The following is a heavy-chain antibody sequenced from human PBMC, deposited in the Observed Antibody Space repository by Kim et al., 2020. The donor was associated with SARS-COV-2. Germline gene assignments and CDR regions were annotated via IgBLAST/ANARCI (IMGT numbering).Heavy chain of an antibody. V-gene: IGHV4-34*01. CDR1: GGSFSGYY. CDR3: ARGLRIAAAGTLGY. Sequence: SETLSLTCAVYGGSFSGYYWSWIRQPPGKGLEWIGEINHSGSTNYNPSLKSRVTISVDTSKNQFSLKLSSVTAADTAVYYCARGLRIAAAGTLGYWGQGTLVTVSS. J-gene: IGHJ4*02. D-gene: IGHD6-13*01. CDR2: INHSGST.